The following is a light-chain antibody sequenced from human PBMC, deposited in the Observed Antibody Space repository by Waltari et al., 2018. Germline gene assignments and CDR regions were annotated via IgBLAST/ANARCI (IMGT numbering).Light chain of an antibody. V-gene: IGKV2D-29*01. Sequence: DVVMTQTPLALSVTPGQPASISSKSSQILLHSDGKTHLYRYLRKPGQPPQLLIYEVSNRFSGVPDRFSGSGSGTDFTLKISRVEAEDVGLYYCMQSIQFPLTFGGGTKVEIK. J-gene: IGKJ4*01. CDR1: QILLHSDGKTH. CDR2: EVS. CDR3: MQSIQFPLT.